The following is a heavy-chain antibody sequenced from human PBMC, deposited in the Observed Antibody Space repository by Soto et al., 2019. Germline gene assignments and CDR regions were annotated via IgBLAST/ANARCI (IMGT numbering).Heavy chain of an antibody. CDR2: IYPGDSDT. D-gene: IGHD6-13*01. J-gene: IGHJ6*02. Sequence: PGESLKISCKGSGYSFTSYWIGWVRQMPGKGLEWMGIIYPGDSDTRYSPSFQGQVTISADKSISTAYLQWSSLKASDTAMYYCARQDSSSWYYYYYGMDVWGQGTTVTVSS. CDR3: ARQDSSSWYYYYYGMDV. V-gene: IGHV5-51*01. CDR1: GYSFTSYW.